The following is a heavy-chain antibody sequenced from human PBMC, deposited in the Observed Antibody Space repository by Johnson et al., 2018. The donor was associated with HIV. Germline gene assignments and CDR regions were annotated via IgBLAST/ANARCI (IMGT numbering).Heavy chain of an antibody. V-gene: IGHV3-73*02. J-gene: IGHJ3*02. CDR1: GFTFSGSA. CDR3: ARERPGYGGHDAFDI. Sequence: QLVESGGGLVLPGGSLKLACAASGFTFSGSAMHWVRQASGRGLEWVGLIRSKGNTYATVYAASVKGRFTISRDDSQNTAYLQMNSLRAKDTAVYHCARERPGYGGHDAFDIWGQGTMVTVSS. D-gene: IGHD4-23*01. CDR2: IRSKGNTYAT.